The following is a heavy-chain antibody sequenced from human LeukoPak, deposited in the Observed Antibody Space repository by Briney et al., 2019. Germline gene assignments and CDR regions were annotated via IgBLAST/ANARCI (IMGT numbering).Heavy chain of an antibody. CDR1: GSSISTYY. V-gene: IGHV4-59*01. D-gene: IGHD6-13*01. J-gene: IGHJ4*02. CDR2: IYYSGAT. CDR3: ARGVYIAAAQYGF. Sequence: SETLSLTCTVSGSSISTYYWNWIRQPPGKGLEWIGYIYYSGATNYNPSLKSRVTISVDTSKNQFSLKLSSVTAADTAVYYCARGVYIAAAQYGFWGQGTLVTVSS.